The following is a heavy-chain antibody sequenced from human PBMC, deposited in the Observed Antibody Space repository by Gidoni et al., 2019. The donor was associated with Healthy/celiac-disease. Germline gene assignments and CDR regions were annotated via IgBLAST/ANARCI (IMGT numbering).Heavy chain of an antibody. V-gene: IGHV3-64D*06. Sequence: EVQLVESGGGLVQPGGSLRLSCSASGFTFSSYAMHWVRQAPGKGLEYVSAISSNGGSTYYADSVKGRFTISRDNSKNTLYLQMSSLRAEDTAVYYCVKEGGSYLYYFDYWGQGTLVTVSS. CDR1: GFTFSSYA. CDR2: ISSNGGST. D-gene: IGHD1-26*01. J-gene: IGHJ4*02. CDR3: VKEGGSYLYYFDY.